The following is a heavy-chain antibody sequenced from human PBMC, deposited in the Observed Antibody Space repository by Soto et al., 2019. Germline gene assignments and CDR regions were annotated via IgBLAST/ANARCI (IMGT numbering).Heavy chain of an antibody. Sequence: SETLSLTCSVSGGSISGYYWSWIRQGPGKGLEYIGHMFYSVPPNLSPSLKSRVAMSVDMSKNKFSLRLISVTAADTAVYFCARWSCTSGPCNTVDYWGQGILVTAPQ. V-gene: IGHV4-59*01. D-gene: IGHD2-2*02. CDR1: GGSISGYY. CDR3: ARWSCTSGPCNTVDY. CDR2: MFYSVPP. J-gene: IGHJ4*02.